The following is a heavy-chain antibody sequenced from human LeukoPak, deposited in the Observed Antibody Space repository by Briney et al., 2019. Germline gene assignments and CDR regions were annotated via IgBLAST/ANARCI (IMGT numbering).Heavy chain of an antibody. CDR3: VGFRYSCSSNMDV. V-gene: IGHV4-34*01. D-gene: IGHD6-6*01. Sequence: SETLSLNCAGYGWAFSGYNWSWLRQAPGQGLEWIGEINHSGITNYAPSLKSRVTISVDTSTNPFSLKLSSVTAADTAVYYCVGFRYSCSSNMDVWGKGTTVTVSS. CDR2: INHSGIT. J-gene: IGHJ6*03. CDR1: GWAFSGYN.